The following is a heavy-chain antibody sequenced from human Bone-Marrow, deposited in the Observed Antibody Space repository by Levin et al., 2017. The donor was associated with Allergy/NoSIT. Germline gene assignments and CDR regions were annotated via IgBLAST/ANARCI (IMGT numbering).Heavy chain of an antibody. CDR1: GFTFSSYA. V-gene: IGHV3-30-3*01. D-gene: IGHD6-13*01. CDR2: ISYDGSNK. J-gene: IGHJ1*01. CDR3: ARKYSSSWYGREYFQH. Sequence: GESLKISCAASGFTFSSYAMHWVRQAPGKGLEWVAVISYDGSNKYYADSVKGRFTISRDNSKNTLYLQMNSLRAEDTAVYYCARKYSSSWYGREYFQHWGQGTLVTVSS.